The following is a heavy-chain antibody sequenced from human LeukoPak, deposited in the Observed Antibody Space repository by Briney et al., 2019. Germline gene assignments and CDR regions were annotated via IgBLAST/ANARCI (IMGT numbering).Heavy chain of an antibody. J-gene: IGHJ4*02. CDR1: GYTFTGYY. CDR3: ARVFQKQLSDY. V-gene: IGHV1-2*02. CDR2: INPNSGGT. D-gene: IGHD6-13*01. Sequence: ASVRVSCKASGYTFTGYYIHWVRQAPGQGLEWMGWINPNSGGTNYAQKFQGRVTMTRDTSISTAYMELSRLRSGDTAVYYCARVFQKQLSDYWGQGSLVTVSS.